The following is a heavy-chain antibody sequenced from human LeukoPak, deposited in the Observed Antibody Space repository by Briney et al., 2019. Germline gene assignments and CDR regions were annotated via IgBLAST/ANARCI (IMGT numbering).Heavy chain of an antibody. D-gene: IGHD2-8*01. V-gene: IGHV4-59*08. CDR3: ARHTDGLGYFQH. CDR1: GGSISSYY. Sequence: SETLSLTCTVSGGSISSYYWSWIRQPPGKGLEWIGYIYYSGRTKYNPSLKSRVTISVDTSKNQFSLRLSSVTAADTAVYYCARHTDGLGYFQHWGQGTLVTVSS. J-gene: IGHJ1*01. CDR2: IYYSGRT.